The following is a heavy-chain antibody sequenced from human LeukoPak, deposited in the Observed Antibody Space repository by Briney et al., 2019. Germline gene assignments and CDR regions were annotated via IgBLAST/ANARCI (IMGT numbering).Heavy chain of an antibody. V-gene: IGHV4-59*01. CDR1: GTSISSLY. CDR2: IYYSGST. CDR3: ARDTTVTLLGY. J-gene: IGHJ4*02. Sequence: SETLSLTCSVSGTSISSLYWSWIRQPPGKGLEWIGYIYYSGSTNYNPSLKSRVTISVDTSKNQFSPKLSSVTAADTAVYYCARDTTVTLLGYWGQGTLVTVSS. D-gene: IGHD4-17*01.